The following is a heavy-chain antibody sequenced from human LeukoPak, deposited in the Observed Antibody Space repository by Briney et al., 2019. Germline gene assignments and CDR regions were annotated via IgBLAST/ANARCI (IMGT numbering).Heavy chain of an antibody. V-gene: IGHV3-11*01. CDR2: ISGSGSTI. J-gene: IGHJ6*02. CDR3: ARDSGPFYGSGSYYSMDV. Sequence: KSGGPLSLSGAASGFTFRDYYRSWFRRAPGRGLEGVSYISGSGSTIYYADSVKGRFTISRDNAKNSLYLQMNSLRAEDTAVYYCARDSGPFYGSGSYYSMDVWGQGTTVTVSS. D-gene: IGHD3-10*01. CDR1: GFTFRDYY.